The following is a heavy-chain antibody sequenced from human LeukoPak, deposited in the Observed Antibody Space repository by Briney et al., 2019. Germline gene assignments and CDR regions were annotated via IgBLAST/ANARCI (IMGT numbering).Heavy chain of an antibody. V-gene: IGHV3-11*04. D-gene: IGHD6-13*01. CDR2: ISSSGSTI. CDR1: GGSISSYY. Sequence: LSLTCTVSGGSISSYYMSWIRQAPGKGLEWVSYISSSGSTIYYADSVRGRFTISRDNAKSSLYLQMNSLTAEDAAVYYCAREPTYTSSWHTTCDYWGQGTLVTVSS. J-gene: IGHJ4*02. CDR3: AREPTYTSSWHTTCDY.